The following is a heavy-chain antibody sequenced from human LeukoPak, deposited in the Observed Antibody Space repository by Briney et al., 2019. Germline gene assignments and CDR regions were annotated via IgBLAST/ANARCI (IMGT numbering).Heavy chain of an antibody. CDR1: GGSISSGGYY. V-gene: IGHV4-31*03. D-gene: IGHD6-6*01. CDR2: IYYSGST. Sequence: SQTLSLTCTVSGGSISSGGYYWSWIRQHPGKGLEWIGYIYYSGSTYYNPSLKSRVTISVDTPKNQFSLKLSSVTAADTAVYYCARLGNRAAREHDYWGQGTLVTVSS. J-gene: IGHJ4*02. CDR3: ARLGNRAAREHDY.